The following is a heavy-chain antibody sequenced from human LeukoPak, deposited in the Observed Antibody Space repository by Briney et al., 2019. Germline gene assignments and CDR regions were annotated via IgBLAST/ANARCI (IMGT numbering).Heavy chain of an antibody. J-gene: IGHJ3*02. CDR3: ARGAPPNDYGDYGAAFDI. D-gene: IGHD4-17*01. CDR2: IYHSGST. CDR1: GYSISSGYY. Sequence: SETLSLTCTVSGYSISSGYYWGWIRQPPGKGLEWIGSIYHSGSTYYNPSLKSRVTISVDTAKNQFSLKLSSVTAADTAVYYCARGAPPNDYGDYGAAFDIWGQGTMVTVPS. V-gene: IGHV4-38-2*02.